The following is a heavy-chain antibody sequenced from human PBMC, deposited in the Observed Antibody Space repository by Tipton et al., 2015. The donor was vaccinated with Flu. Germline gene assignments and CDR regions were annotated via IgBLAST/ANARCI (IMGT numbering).Heavy chain of an antibody. Sequence: SLRLSCATSGFTVSSNHMSWVRQAPGKRPECVSVIYRGGNTYYADSVKGRSTISRDNSKDTLYLQMNSLRAEDTAVYYCARVGSRLNSYGMDVWGQGNTVTVSS. CDR3: ARVGSRLNSYGMDV. CDR2: IYRGGNT. D-gene: IGHD2-15*01. J-gene: IGHJ6*02. V-gene: IGHV3-53*01. CDR1: GFTVSSNH.